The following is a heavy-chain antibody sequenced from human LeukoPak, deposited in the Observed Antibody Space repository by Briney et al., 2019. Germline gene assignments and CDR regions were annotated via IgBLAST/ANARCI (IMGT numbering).Heavy chain of an antibody. CDR2: INQGGSVK. CDR1: GFSFRDFW. D-gene: IGHD5-12*01. J-gene: IGHJ4*02. Sequence: GGSLRLSCAASGFSFRDFWMTWVRQAPGKGLEWVANINQGGSVKYYVDSVKGRFTISRDDAESSLYVQMNSLRDEDTAVYYCARFGYSGRNLEYWGQGTLVTVSS. V-gene: IGHV3-7*01. CDR3: ARFGYSGRNLEY.